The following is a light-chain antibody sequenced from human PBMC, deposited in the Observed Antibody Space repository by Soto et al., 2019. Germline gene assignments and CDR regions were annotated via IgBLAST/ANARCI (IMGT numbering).Light chain of an antibody. V-gene: IGLV2-11*01. Sequence: QSALTQPRSMSGSPGQSVTISCTGTSIDVGGYNYVSWYQQHPGKAPKLMIYSVNKRPSGVPDRFSGSKSGNTASLTISGLQAEDEADYYCCSYAGTKTLVFGGGTKVTVL. CDR2: SVN. CDR3: CSYAGTKTLV. J-gene: IGLJ2*01. CDR1: SIDVGGYNY.